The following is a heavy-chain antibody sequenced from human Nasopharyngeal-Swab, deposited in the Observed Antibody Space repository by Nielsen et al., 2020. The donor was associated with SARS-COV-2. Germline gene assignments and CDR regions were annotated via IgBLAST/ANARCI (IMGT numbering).Heavy chain of an antibody. Sequence: SQTLSLTCAISGDSVSSSRAAWNWIRQAPSRGLEWRGRTYYRSKWYNDYAVSVKSRITINPDTSKNQFSLHLNSVTPEDTAVYYCARARGAYGDYYYYYYTDVWGKGTTVTVSS. V-gene: IGHV6-1*01. D-gene: IGHD4-17*01. CDR1: GDSVSSSRAA. J-gene: IGHJ6*03. CDR3: ARARGAYGDYYYYYYTDV. CDR2: TYYRSKWYN.